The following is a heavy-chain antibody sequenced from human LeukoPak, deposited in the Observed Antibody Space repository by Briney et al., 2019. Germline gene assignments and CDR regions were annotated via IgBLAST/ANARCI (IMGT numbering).Heavy chain of an antibody. CDR3: ARAQLDYCSSTRCYLFDY. Sequence: QPGGSLRLSCAASGFTFSNYAMHWVRQAPGKGLEWVAVMSYDGSNKYYADSVKGRFTISRDNSKNTLYLQMNSLRAEDTAVYYCARAQLDYCSSTRCYLFDYWGQGTLVTVSS. CDR1: GFTFSNYA. CDR2: MSYDGSNK. D-gene: IGHD2-2*01. V-gene: IGHV3-30-3*01. J-gene: IGHJ4*02.